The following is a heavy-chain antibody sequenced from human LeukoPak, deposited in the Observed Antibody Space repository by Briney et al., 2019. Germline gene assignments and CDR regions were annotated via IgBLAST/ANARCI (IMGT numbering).Heavy chain of an antibody. CDR3: ARDSLDAFDI. V-gene: IGHV3-21*05. CDR2: ISSSGNI. Sequence: GGSLRLSCGASEFTFSSYSMNWVRQAPGKGLEWVSYISSSGNIYYADSVKGRFTISRDNARSSLYLQMNSLRAEDTAVYYCARDSLDAFDIWGQGTMVTVSS. CDR1: EFTFSSYS. J-gene: IGHJ3*02.